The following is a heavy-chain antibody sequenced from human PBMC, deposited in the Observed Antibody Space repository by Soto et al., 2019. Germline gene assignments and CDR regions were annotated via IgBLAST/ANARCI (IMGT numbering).Heavy chain of an antibody. Sequence: ASVKVSCKASGYTFTSYGISWARQAPGQGLEWMGWISAYNGNTNYAQKLQGRVTMTTDTSTSTAYMELRSLRSDDTAVYYCARVRSGSLFDAFDIWGQGTMVTVSS. D-gene: IGHD1-26*01. CDR3: ARVRSGSLFDAFDI. V-gene: IGHV1-18*01. CDR1: GYTFTSYG. CDR2: ISAYNGNT. J-gene: IGHJ3*02.